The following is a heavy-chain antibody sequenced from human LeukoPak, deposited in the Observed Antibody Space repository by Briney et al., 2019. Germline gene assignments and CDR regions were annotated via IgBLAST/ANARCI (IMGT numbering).Heavy chain of an antibody. J-gene: IGHJ4*02. CDR2: IYYSGGT. CDR3: ARERATSGRCRFDF. V-gene: IGHV4-59*01. Sequence: PSETLSLTCTVSGGSISSYYWSWIRQPPGKGLEWIGYIYYSGGTNYNPSLKSRVTISLDRDKSQFFLKLTSVTAADTAVYYCARERATSGRCRFDFWGQGALVTVSS. D-gene: IGHD6-25*01. CDR1: GGSISSYY.